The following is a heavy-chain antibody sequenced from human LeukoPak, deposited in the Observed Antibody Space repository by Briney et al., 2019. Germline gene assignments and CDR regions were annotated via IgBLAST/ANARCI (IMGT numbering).Heavy chain of an antibody. J-gene: IGHJ4*02. V-gene: IGHV4-30-2*01. CDR2: IYHSGST. CDR1: GGSISSGGYS. CDR3: ARGGSYYEYYFDY. D-gene: IGHD1-26*01. Sequence: SQTLSLTCAVSGGSISSGGYSWSWIRQPPGKGLEWIGYIYHSGSTYYNPSLKSRVTISVDRSKNQFSLKLSSVTAADTAVYYCARGGSYYEYYFDYWGQGTLVTVSS.